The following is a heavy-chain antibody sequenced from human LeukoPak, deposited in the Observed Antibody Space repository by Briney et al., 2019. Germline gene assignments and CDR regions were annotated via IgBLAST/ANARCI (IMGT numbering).Heavy chain of an antibody. V-gene: IGHV3-74*01. CDR3: ARDHRGSGSRYYYYYMDV. Sequence: GGSLRLSCAASGFTFSSYWMHWVRQAPGKGLVWVSRINSDGSSTSYADSVKGRFTISRDYAKNTLYLQMNSLRAEDTAVYYCARDHRGSGSRYYYYYMDVWGKGTTVTISS. D-gene: IGHD3-10*01. CDR1: GFTFSSYW. CDR2: INSDGSST. J-gene: IGHJ6*03.